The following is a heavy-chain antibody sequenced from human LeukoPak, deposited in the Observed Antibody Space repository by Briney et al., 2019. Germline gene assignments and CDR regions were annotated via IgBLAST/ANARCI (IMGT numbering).Heavy chain of an antibody. Sequence: GESLKISCKGSGYRFTSYWIGWVRQMPGKGLEWMGIIYPDDSDTSYRPSFQGQVTISADKSSSTAYLQWSSLKASDTAMYYCAIGGDSTTSCYRCFNYWGQGTLVTVSS. CDR1: GYRFTSYW. CDR3: AIGGDSTTSCYRCFNY. J-gene: IGHJ4*02. D-gene: IGHD2-2*02. CDR2: IYPDDSDT. V-gene: IGHV5-51*01.